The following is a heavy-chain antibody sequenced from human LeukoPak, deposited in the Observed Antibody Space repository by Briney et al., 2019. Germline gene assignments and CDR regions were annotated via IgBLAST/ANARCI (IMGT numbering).Heavy chain of an antibody. CDR2: ISSSGSTI. CDR3: ARAGPPPIY. J-gene: IGHJ4*02. V-gene: IGHV3-48*03. Sequence: GGSLRLSCAASGFTFSSYEMNWVRQAPGKGLEWVSYISSSGSTIYYADSVKGRFTIPRDNAKNSLYLQMNSLRAEDTAVYYCARAGPPPIYWGQGTLVTVSS. CDR1: GFTFSSYE.